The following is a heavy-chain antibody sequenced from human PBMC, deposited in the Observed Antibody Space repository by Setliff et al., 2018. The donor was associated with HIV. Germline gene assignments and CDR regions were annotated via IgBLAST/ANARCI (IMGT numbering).Heavy chain of an antibody. CDR3: ARSTVGAGASFP. V-gene: IGHV4-59*11. CDR1: GDSINTHY. J-gene: IGHJ5*02. CDR2: ISHSGNT. D-gene: IGHD1-26*01. Sequence: KTSETLSLTCTVSGDSINTHYWSWIRQPPGKGLEWIGCISHSGNTNFNPSLNSRVTISLDMSKNQFSLRLTSLTAADTAIYYCARSTVGAGASFPWGRGILVTVSS.